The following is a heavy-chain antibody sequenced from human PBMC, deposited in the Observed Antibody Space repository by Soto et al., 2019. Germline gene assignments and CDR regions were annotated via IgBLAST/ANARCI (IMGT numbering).Heavy chain of an antibody. CDR2: IYHSGST. V-gene: IGHV4-4*02. J-gene: IGHJ6*02. CDR1: GGSISSSNW. CDR3: ARRDSSGWPYYYYYYGMDV. Sequence: QVQLQESGPGLVKPSGTLSLTCAVSGGSISSSNWWSWVRQPPGKGLEWIGEIYHSGSTNYNPSLKSRVIISVDKVKHQFSLKLSSVTAADTAVYYCARRDSSGWPYYYYYYGMDVWGQRTTVTVSS. D-gene: IGHD6-19*01.